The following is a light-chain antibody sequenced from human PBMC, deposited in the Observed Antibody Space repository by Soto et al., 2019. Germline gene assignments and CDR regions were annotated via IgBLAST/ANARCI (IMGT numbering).Light chain of an antibody. J-gene: IGKJ2*01. CDR3: QQYANSPFT. Sequence: EIVLTQSPGTLPLSPGERATLSCRASQSVSSNYLVWYQQKPGQAPRHLIYGASSRATCIPDRFSGSGSGTDFTLTISRLEPEDFAVYYCQQYANSPFTLGQGTKLEIK. CDR2: GAS. V-gene: IGKV3-20*01. CDR1: QSVSSNY.